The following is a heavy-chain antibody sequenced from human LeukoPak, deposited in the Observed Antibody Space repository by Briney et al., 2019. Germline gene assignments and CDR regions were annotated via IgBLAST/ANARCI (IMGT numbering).Heavy chain of an antibody. J-gene: IGHJ4*02. D-gene: IGHD4-17*01. Sequence: SETLSLTCAVSGGSISSGGYSWSWIRQPPGKGLEWIGYIYHSGSTYYNPSLKSRVTISVDRSKNQFSLKLSSVTAADTAVYYCARVDYGDDLNFDYWGQGTLVTVSS. V-gene: IGHV4-30-2*01. CDR3: ARVDYGDDLNFDY. CDR1: GGSISSGGYS. CDR2: IYHSGST.